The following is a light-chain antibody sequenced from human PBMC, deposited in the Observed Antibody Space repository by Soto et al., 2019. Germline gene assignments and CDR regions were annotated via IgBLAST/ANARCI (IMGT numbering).Light chain of an antibody. CDR2: YAS. Sequence: EVMMTQFPDTVSVTAGETVTLSCGASQSVRTNLAWYQQRPGQAPRLLIHYASTRASDIPARFSGSGSGTNFTLAISSLQSEDFAVYYCRQRSNWPFTFGPGAKVDIK. CDR1: QSVRTN. V-gene: IGKV3D-15*01. J-gene: IGKJ3*01. CDR3: RQRSNWPFT.